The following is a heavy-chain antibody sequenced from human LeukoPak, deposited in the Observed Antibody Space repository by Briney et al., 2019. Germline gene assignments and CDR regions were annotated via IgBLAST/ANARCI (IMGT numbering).Heavy chain of an antibody. V-gene: IGHV4-38-2*02. D-gene: IGHD3-22*01. J-gene: IGHJ4*02. Sequence: PSETLSLTCTVSDYSISSGYWWGWIRQPPGKGLEWIASIYHSGNTYYNPSLQSRLTISVDTSKNQFSLKLSSVTAADTAVYYCARGSSGYFDYWGQGTLVTVSS. CDR3: ARGSSGYFDY. CDR2: IYHSGNT. CDR1: DYSISSGYW.